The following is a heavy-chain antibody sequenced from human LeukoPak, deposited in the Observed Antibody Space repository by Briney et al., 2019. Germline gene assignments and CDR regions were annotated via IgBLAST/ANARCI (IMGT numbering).Heavy chain of an antibody. Sequence: GGSLRLSCAASGFTFSSYAMSWVRQAPGKGLEWVSAISGSGGSTYYADSVKGRFTISRDNSKNTLYLQMNSLRAEDTAVYYCTKVRDGDYGYYFDYWGQGTLVTVSS. CDR3: TKVRDGDYGYYFDY. V-gene: IGHV3-23*01. CDR1: GFTFSSYA. CDR2: ISGSGGST. D-gene: IGHD2-21*02. J-gene: IGHJ4*02.